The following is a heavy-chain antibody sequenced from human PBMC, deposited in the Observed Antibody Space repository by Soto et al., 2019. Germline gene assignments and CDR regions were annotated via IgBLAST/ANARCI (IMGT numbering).Heavy chain of an antibody. CDR2: IWYDGSNK. V-gene: IGHV3-33*01. CDR1: GFTFSSYG. Sequence: QVQLVESGGGVVQPGRSLRLSCAASGFTFSSYGMHWVRQAPGKGLEWVAVIWYDGSNKYYADYVKGRFTISRDNSKNTLYRQMNSLRAEDTAVYYCARDFRPNYYGSGSYYLAYWGQGTLVTVSS. J-gene: IGHJ4*02. CDR3: ARDFRPNYYGSGSYYLAY. D-gene: IGHD3-10*01.